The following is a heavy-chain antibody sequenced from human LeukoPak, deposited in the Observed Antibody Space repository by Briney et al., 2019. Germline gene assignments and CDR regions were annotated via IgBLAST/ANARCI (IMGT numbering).Heavy chain of an antibody. V-gene: IGHV4-59*12. CDR2: IYNSGST. Sequence: SETLSLTCTVSSDSISSYYWIWIRQPPGKGLEWIGYIYNSGSTDYNPSLKSRVTMSVDTSKNQFSLRLRSVTAADTAVYYCARDKVGYCSGGSCYAGFDYWGQGTLVTVSS. J-gene: IGHJ4*02. D-gene: IGHD2-15*01. CDR1: SDSISSYY. CDR3: ARDKVGYCSGGSCYAGFDY.